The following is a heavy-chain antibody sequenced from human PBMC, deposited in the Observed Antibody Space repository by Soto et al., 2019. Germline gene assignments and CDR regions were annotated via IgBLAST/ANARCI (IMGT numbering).Heavy chain of an antibody. J-gene: IGHJ6*02. Sequence: PSETLSLTCTVSGGPLSSYYCSWIRQPPGKGLEWIGYIYYSGSTNYNPSLKSRVTISIDKSKNQFSLKLNSVTAADTAMFYCATQGFYRMGVWGRGTTVTVSS. CDR2: IYYSGST. V-gene: IGHV4-59*12. CDR1: GGPLSSYY. CDR3: ATQGFYRMGV.